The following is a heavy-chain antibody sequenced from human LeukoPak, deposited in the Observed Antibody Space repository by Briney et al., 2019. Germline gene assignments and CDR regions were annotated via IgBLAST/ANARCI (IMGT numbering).Heavy chain of an antibody. D-gene: IGHD6-19*01. Sequence: SETLSLTCNVSGGSISSGGYYWSWIRQHPGKGLEWIGYIYYSGSTYYNPSLKSRVTISVDTSKNQFSLKLSSVTAADTAVYYCARDATAGTGEGVFDYWGQGTLVTVSS. CDR2: IYYSGST. V-gene: IGHV4-31*03. CDR3: ARDATAGTGEGVFDY. J-gene: IGHJ4*02. CDR1: GGSISSGGYY.